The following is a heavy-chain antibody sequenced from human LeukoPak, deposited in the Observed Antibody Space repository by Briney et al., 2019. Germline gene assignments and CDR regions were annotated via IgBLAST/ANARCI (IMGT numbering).Heavy chain of an antibody. V-gene: IGHV3-11*01. J-gene: IGHJ4*02. D-gene: IGHD2-21*02. Sequence: GGSLRLSCAASGFTFSDYYMSWIRQAPGKGLEWLSYISSSGSTIYYADSVKGRFTISRDNAKNSLYLQMNSRRAEDKAVYYCAREHVVVVTAIPYFDYWGQGTLVTVSS. CDR3: AREHVVVVTAIPYFDY. CDR1: GFTFSDYY. CDR2: ISSSGSTI.